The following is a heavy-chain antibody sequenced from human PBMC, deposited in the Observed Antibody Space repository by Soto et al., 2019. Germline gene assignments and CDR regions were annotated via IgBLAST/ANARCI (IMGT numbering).Heavy chain of an antibody. V-gene: IGHV1-46*01. CDR2: INPSGGST. Sequence: QVQLVQSGAEVKKPGASVKVSCKSSGYTCTSYYMHWVRQAPGQGLEWMGIINPSGGSTSYAQKFQGRVTMTRETYTSTVYLELSSLRSADTAVDYCARGFPYDYDSSGYYPAYWGQGTLVTVSS. J-gene: IGHJ4*02. CDR1: GYTCTSYY. D-gene: IGHD3-22*01. CDR3: ARGFPYDYDSSGYYPAY.